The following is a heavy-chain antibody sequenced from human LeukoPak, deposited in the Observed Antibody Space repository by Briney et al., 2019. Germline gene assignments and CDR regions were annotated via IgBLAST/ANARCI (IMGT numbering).Heavy chain of an antibody. D-gene: IGHD6-19*01. Sequence: GGSLRLSCAASGFTFSSYGMHWVRQAPGKGLEWVAVISYDGSNKYYADSVKGRFTISRDNSKNTLYLQMNSLRAEDTAVYYCARDPSPYSSGWYAPVDYFDYWGQGTLVTVSS. J-gene: IGHJ4*02. CDR3: ARDPSPYSSGWYAPVDYFDY. CDR1: GFTFSSYG. CDR2: ISYDGSNK. V-gene: IGHV3-30*03.